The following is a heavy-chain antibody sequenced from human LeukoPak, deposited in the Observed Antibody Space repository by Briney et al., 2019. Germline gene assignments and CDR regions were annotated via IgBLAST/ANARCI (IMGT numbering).Heavy chain of an antibody. J-gene: IGHJ3*02. CDR2: ISYDGSNK. V-gene: IGHV3-30-3*01. Sequence: GRSLRLSCAASGFTFSSYAMHWVRQAPGKGLEWVAVISYDGSNKHYADSVKGRFTISRDNSKNTLYLQMNSLRAEDTAVYYCAGEYSSSSSPLDAFDIWGQGTMVTVSS. CDR3: AGEYSSSSSPLDAFDI. CDR1: GFTFSSYA. D-gene: IGHD6-6*01.